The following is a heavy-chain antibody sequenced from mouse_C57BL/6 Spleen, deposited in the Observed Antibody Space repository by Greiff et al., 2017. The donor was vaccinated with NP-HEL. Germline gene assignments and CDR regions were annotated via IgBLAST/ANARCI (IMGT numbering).Heavy chain of an antibody. Sequence: EVQLQQSGAELVKPGASVKLSCTASGFNIKDYYMHWVKQRTEQGLEWIGRIDPEDGETKYAPKFQGKATLTADTSSNTAYLQLSSLTSEDTAVYYCARHGSSPFDYWGQGTTLTVSS. CDR3: ARHGSSPFDY. CDR1: GFNIKDYY. CDR2: IDPEDGET. V-gene: IGHV14-2*01. D-gene: IGHD1-1*01. J-gene: IGHJ2*01.